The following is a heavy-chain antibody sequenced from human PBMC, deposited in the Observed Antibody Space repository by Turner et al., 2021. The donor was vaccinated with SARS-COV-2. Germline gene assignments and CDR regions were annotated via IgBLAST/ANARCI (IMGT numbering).Heavy chain of an antibody. CDR2: IIPIFGTA. D-gene: IGHD3-22*01. CDR3: ARVGSYDSSGYYYDY. J-gene: IGHJ4*02. CDR1: GYTFSSFY. Sequence: QVQLVQSGAEVKKPGASVTVSCKASGYTFSSFYMHWVRQAPGQGLEWMGGIIPIFGTANFAQKFQGRVTITADKSTSTAYMELSSLRSEDTAVYYCARVGSYDSSGYYYDYWGQGTLVTVSS. V-gene: IGHV1-69*06.